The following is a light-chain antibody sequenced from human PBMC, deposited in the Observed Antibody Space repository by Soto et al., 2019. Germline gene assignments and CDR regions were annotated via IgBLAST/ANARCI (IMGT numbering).Light chain of an antibody. CDR3: QHYTLYSAP. CDR1: QDISTY. Sequence: RLTQSPSSLSASVGDTVTISCRASQDISTYLAWYQHKPGKAPTLLIFGASSLHNGVPPRFAGSGSGSEFTLTINRLQPDDFATYYCQHYTLYSAPFGQGT. CDR2: GAS. V-gene: IGKV1-5*01. J-gene: IGKJ5*01.